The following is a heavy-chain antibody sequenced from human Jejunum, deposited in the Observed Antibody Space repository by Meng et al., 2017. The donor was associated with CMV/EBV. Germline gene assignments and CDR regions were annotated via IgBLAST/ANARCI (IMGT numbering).Heavy chain of an antibody. D-gene: IGHD6-13*01. V-gene: IGHV3-23*03. Sequence: SGFTFNNYAMGWVRQAPGKGLEWVSSIYSGSGRTYYGDSVKGRFIISRDNSRDTLYLQMTSLRPEDTAIYYCAKATEADGYYFDYWGQGIRVTVSS. CDR1: GFTFNNYA. J-gene: IGHJ4*02. CDR2: IYSGSGRT. CDR3: AKATEADGYYFDY.